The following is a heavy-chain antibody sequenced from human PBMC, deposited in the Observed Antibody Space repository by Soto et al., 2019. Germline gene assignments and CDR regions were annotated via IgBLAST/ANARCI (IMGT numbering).Heavy chain of an antibody. Sequence: SETLSLTCAVSNFSISSGYFWGWIRQPPGKGLEWIGSIFHTGTTFYSPPLRTRATIFLETSKNQFSLNLTSVTAADTAIYYCARDGLRYFGSSGYYSGPPLDYWGQGARVTVSS. CDR3: ARDGLRYFGSSGYYSGPPLDY. V-gene: IGHV4-38-2*02. CDR2: IFHTGTT. CDR1: NFSISSGYF. J-gene: IGHJ4*02. D-gene: IGHD3-22*01.